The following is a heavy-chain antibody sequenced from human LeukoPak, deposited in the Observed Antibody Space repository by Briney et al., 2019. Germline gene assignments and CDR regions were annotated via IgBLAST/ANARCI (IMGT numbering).Heavy chain of an antibody. CDR1: GFIFSSYW. V-gene: IGHV4-4*02. D-gene: IGHD6-13*01. CDR2: IYHSGTT. J-gene: IGHJ4*02. CDR3: AKDAGAAARHFDY. Sequence: GSLRLSCAASGFIFSSYWMTWVRQAPGKGLEWIGEIYHSGTTNYNPSLKSRVTISVDMSKNHFSLKLNSVTAADTAVYYCAKDAGAAARHFDYWGQGTLVTVSS.